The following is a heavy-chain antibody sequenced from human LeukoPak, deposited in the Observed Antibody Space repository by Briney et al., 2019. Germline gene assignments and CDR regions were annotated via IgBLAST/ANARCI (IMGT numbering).Heavy chain of an antibody. CDR2: IYYSGST. D-gene: IGHD3-10*01. CDR1: GGSISSYY. CDR3: ARDDNYGSGIDY. Sequence: SETLSLTCTVSGGSISSYYWSWIRQPPGKGLEWLGYIYYSGSTNYNPSLKSRVTISVDTSKNQFSLKLSSVTAADTAVYYCARDDNYGSGIDYWGQGTLVTVSS. V-gene: IGHV4-59*01. J-gene: IGHJ4*02.